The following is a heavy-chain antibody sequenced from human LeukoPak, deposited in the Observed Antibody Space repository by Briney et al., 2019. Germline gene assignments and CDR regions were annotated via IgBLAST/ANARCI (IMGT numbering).Heavy chain of an antibody. CDR1: GFTFSDNY. D-gene: IGHD2-21*01. CDR3: ARVAPNWFDP. J-gene: IGHJ5*02. V-gene: IGHV3-11*04. CDR2: VSSSGSTI. Sequence: GGSLRLSCAASGFTFSDNYMSWIRLAPGKGLEWVSYVSSSGSTINYADSVKGRFTISRDNAKKSLYLQMNSLRAEDTAVYYWARVAPNWFDPWGQGTLVTVSS.